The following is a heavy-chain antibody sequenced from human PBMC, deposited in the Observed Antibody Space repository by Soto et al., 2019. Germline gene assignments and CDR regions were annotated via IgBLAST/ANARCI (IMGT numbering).Heavy chain of an antibody. CDR3: ARGQRFSDWFDP. J-gene: IGHJ5*02. Sequence: SETLSLTCTVSGGSISSSNYYWGWIRQPPGKGLEWIGRIYRSGGTHYNPSLNSRFVISLDTSKNQFSLRLNSVTAADTAVYYCARGQRFSDWFDPWGQGTLVTV. V-gene: IGHV4-39*07. CDR2: IYRSGGT. CDR1: GGSISSSNYY. D-gene: IGHD3-3*01.